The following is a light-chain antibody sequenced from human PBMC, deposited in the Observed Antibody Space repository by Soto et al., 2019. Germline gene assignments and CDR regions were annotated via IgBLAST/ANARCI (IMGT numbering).Light chain of an antibody. CDR1: QSVSSSY. CDR3: QQYGSSRST. CDR2: GAS. V-gene: IGKV3-20*01. Sequence: EIVLTQSPGTLSLSPGERATLSCRASQSVSSSYLAWYQQKPGQAPRLLIYGASSRATGIPDRFSGSGSGTDFTLTISRLEPEDVAVYYCQQYGSSRSTFGQGTKLEIK. J-gene: IGKJ2*01.